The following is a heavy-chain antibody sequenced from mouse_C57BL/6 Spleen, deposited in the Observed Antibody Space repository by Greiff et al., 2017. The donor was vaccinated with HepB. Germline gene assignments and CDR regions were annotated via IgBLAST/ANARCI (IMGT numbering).Heavy chain of an antibody. Sequence: VKLMESGPGLVAPSQSLSITCTVSGFSLTSYAISWVRQPPGKGLEWLGVIWTGGGTNYNSALKSRLSISKDNSKSQVFLKMNSLQTDDTARYYCARNFDYDEGYYYAMDYWGQGTSVTVSS. CDR3: ARNFDYDEGYYYAMDY. CDR1: GFSLTSYA. CDR2: IWTGGGT. V-gene: IGHV2-9-1*01. J-gene: IGHJ4*01. D-gene: IGHD2-4*01.